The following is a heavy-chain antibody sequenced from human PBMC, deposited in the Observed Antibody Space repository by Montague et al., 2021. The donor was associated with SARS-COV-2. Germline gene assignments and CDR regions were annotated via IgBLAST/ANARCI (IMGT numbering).Heavy chain of an antibody. V-gene: IGHV3-33*06. CDR1: GFTFSNYG. CDR2: IWYDGSNK. Sequence: SLRLSCAASGFTFSNYGMHWVRQAPGKGLEWVAVIWYDGSNKYYADSVKGRFTISRDNSKNTLYLQMNSLRAEDTAVYYCAKDYRFLEWLTFDYWGQGTLVTVSS. D-gene: IGHD3-3*01. CDR3: AKDYRFLEWLTFDY. J-gene: IGHJ4*02.